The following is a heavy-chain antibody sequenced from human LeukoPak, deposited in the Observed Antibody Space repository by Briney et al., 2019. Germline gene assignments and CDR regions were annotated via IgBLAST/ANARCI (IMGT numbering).Heavy chain of an antibody. J-gene: IGHJ4*02. V-gene: IGHV4-34*01. D-gene: IGHD6-19*01. CDR2: INHSGST. CDR1: GGSFSGYY. Sequence: SETLSLTCAVYGGSFSGYYWSWIRQPPGKGLEWIGEINHSGSTNYNPSLKSRVTISVDTSKNQFSLKLSSVTAADTAVYYCAKSIAVAAKMVGFDYWGQGTLVTVSS. CDR3: AKSIAVAAKMVGFDY.